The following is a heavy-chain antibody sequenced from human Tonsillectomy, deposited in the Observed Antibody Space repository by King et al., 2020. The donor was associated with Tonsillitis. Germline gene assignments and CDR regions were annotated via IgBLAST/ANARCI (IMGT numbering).Heavy chain of an antibody. V-gene: IGHV1-69*09. CDR2: IIPLLGIA. Sequence: QLVQSGAEVKKPGSSVKVSCTASGGIFSSYAISWVRQATGQGLEWMGRIIPLLGIANYAQKFQGRATITADKFTSTAYMDLSSLRSEDTAVYYCARDSGYCSGASCYGFYYYYMDVWGKGTTVTVSS. D-gene: IGHD2-15*01. J-gene: IGHJ6*03. CDR1: GGIFSSYA. CDR3: ARDSGYCSGASCYGFYYYYMDV.